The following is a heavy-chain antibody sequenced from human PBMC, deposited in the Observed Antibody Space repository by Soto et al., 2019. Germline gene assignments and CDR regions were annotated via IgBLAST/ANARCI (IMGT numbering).Heavy chain of an antibody. CDR3: ARDPYYCGSGDKGGFDP. CDR1: GGSLSSTHW. CDR2: IYHTGST. V-gene: IGHV4-4*02. J-gene: IGHJ5*02. Sequence: QVQLQESGPGLVKPSGTLSLTCAVSGGSLSSTHWWSWVRQPPRKGLEWSGDIYHTGSTNYNPSLKCRVTISVDKSNNQYPLNLSSVTAADTAVYYCARDPYYCGSGDKGGFDPWGQGTLVIVSS. D-gene: IGHD3-10*01.